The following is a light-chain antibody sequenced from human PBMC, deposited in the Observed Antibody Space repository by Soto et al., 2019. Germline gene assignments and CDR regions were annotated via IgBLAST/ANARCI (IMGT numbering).Light chain of an antibody. J-gene: IGLJ3*02. V-gene: IGLV1-47*01. Sequence: QAVVTQPPSASGTPGQRVTISCSGSRANIGSNYVYWYQQLPATAPKLLIYTNNQRPSGVPDRFSGSKSGTSASLAISGLRSEDEADYYFATWDDRLYAVMFGGGTKLTVL. CDR2: TNN. CDR1: RANIGSNY. CDR3: ATWDDRLYAVM.